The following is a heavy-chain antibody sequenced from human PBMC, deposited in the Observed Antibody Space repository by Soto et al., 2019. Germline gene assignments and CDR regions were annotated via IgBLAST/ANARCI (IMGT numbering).Heavy chain of an antibody. CDR1: GFTFSSYW. J-gene: IGHJ3*02. V-gene: IGHV3-7*03. CDR2: IKQDGSEK. Sequence: RGSLRLSCAASGFTFSSYWMSWVRQAPGKGLEWVANIKQDGSEKYCVDSVKGRFTISRDNAKNSLYLQMNSLRAEDTAVYYCARVGQGDQGAFDIWGQGTMVTVSS. CDR3: ARVGQGDQGAFDI. D-gene: IGHD3-16*01.